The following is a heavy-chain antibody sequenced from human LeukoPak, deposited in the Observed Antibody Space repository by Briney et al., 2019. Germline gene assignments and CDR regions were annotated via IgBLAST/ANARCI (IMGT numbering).Heavy chain of an antibody. Sequence: GGSLRLSCAASGFTFSSYSMNWVRQAPGKGLEWISYISSGSSTIYYADSVKGRFTISRDNSKNTLYLQMNSLRAEDTAVYYCAKEAVGYSSGWYNYYYYMDVWGKGTTVTISS. D-gene: IGHD6-19*01. V-gene: IGHV3-48*01. J-gene: IGHJ6*03. CDR3: AKEAVGYSSGWYNYYYYMDV. CDR2: ISSGSSTI. CDR1: GFTFSSYS.